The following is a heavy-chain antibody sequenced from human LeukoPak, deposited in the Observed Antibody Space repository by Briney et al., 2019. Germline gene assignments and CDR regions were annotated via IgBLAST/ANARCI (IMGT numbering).Heavy chain of an antibody. CDR3: SKEGSEGSIIVPTTTAFDL. V-gene: IGHV3-30*02. Sequence: GGSLRLSCAASGFTFDDYAMHWVRQAPGKGLEWVAFIQYNGNNKYYADSVKGRFTISRDNSRNTLYLQMTSLRAEDTAVYYCSKEGSEGSIIVPTTTAFDLWGQGTMVTVSS. CDR1: GFTFDDYA. J-gene: IGHJ3*01. D-gene: IGHD1-26*01. CDR2: IQYNGNNK.